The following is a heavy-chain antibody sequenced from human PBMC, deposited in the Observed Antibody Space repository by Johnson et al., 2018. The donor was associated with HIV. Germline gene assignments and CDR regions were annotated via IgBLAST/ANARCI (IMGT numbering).Heavy chain of an antibody. J-gene: IGHJ3*02. CDR3: AKDIGDGYNRWGVVDM. CDR2: IYSGGST. V-gene: IGHV3-66*01. D-gene: IGHD5-24*01. Sequence: VQLVESGGGLVKPGGSLRLSCAASGFTVSSNYMSWVRQAPGKGLEWVSVIYSGGSTDYADSVKGRFTISRDNSKNTVHLQMNSLRAEDTAVYHCAKDIGDGYNRWGVVDMWGQGTMVTVSS. CDR1: GFTVSSNY.